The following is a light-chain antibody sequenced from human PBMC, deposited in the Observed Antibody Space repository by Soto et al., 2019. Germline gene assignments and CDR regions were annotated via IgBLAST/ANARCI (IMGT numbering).Light chain of an antibody. J-gene: IGKJ4*01. CDR3: QQLNSYPLT. CDR1: QGISSY. CDR2: AAS. V-gene: IGKV1-9*01. Sequence: DIQLTQSPYFLSASLGDTVTTTCRASQGISSYLAWYQQKPGKAPKLLIYAASTLQSGVPSRFSGSGSGTDFTLTISSLQPEDFATYYCQQLNSYPLTFGGGTKVDIK.